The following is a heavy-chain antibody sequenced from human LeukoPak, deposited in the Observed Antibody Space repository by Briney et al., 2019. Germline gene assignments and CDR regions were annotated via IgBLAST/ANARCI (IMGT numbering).Heavy chain of an antibody. D-gene: IGHD3-3*01. J-gene: IGHJ4*02. V-gene: IGHV3-23*01. CDR3: AKELVKEWLASGY. CDR1: GFTFGSYA. Sequence: GGSLRLSCAASGFTFGSYAMNWVRQAPGKGLEWVLTISGSGGRTYYADSVKGRFTISRDNSKNTLYLQMNSLKPDDTAVYYCAKELVKEWLASGYWGQRTLVSVSS. CDR2: ISGSGGRT.